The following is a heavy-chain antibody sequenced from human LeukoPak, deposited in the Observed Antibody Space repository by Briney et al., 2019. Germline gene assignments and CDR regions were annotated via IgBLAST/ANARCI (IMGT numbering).Heavy chain of an antibody. Sequence: SETLSLTCAVYGGSFSGYYWSWIRQPPGKGLEWIGEINHSGSTNYNPSLKSRVTISVDTSKNQFSLKLSSVTAADTAVYYCARGVLYYYGSGGFDYWGQGTLVTVSS. CDR3: ARGVLYYYGSGGFDY. D-gene: IGHD3-10*01. J-gene: IGHJ4*02. CDR1: GGSFSGYY. V-gene: IGHV4-34*01. CDR2: INHSGST.